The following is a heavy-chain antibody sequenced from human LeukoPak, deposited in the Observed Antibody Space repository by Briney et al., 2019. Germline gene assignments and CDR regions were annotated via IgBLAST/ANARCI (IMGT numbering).Heavy chain of an antibody. J-gene: IGHJ3*02. CDR3: ARDHCTSTSCYHDAFDI. CDR2: ISAYNGNT. D-gene: IGHD2-2*01. Sequence: ASVKVSCKASGYTFTSYGISWVRQAPGQGLEWMGWISAYNGNTNYAQKFQGRVTMTTDTSTTTAYMELRSLRYDDTAVYYCARDHCTSTSCYHDAFDIWGQGTMVTVSS. V-gene: IGHV1-18*01. CDR1: GYTFTSYG.